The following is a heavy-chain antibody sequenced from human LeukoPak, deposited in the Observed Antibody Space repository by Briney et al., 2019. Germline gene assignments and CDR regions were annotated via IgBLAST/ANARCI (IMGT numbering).Heavy chain of an antibody. V-gene: IGHV1-18*01. J-gene: IGHJ6*03. D-gene: IGHD3-16*02. Sequence: GPVKVSCKASGYTFTSYGISWVRQAPGQGFEWMGWISAYNGNTNYAQKLQGRVTMTTDTSTSTAYMELRSLRSDDTAVYYCARASLWGRLSTNYYYYMDVWGKGTTVTVSS. CDR2: ISAYNGNT. CDR3: ARASLWGRLSTNYYYYMDV. CDR1: GYTFTSYG.